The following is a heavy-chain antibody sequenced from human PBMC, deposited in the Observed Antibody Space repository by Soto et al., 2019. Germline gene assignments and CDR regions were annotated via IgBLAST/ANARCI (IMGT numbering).Heavy chain of an antibody. V-gene: IGHV4-31*03. J-gene: IGHJ4*02. CDR3: VSGDAWGVVLAY. D-gene: IGHD2-21*02. Sequence: SETLSLTCTVSGASINSGGYYWNWVRLLPGRGLEWIGYIYFTGNTYYNPSLESRVTISLDTPQNQFSLELNSVSAADTAVYYCVSGDAWGVVLAYWGQGALVTVSS. CDR2: IYFTGNT. CDR1: GASINSGGYY.